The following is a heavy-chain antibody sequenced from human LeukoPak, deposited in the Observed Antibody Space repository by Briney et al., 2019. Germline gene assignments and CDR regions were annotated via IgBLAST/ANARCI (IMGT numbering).Heavy chain of an antibody. J-gene: IGHJ4*02. V-gene: IGHV3-7*01. D-gene: IGHD1-14*01. CDR1: GFTFDDYA. Sequence: PGGSLRLSCAASGFTFDDYAMHWVRQAPGKGLEFVANINRDSSVKNYVDSVKGRFTISRDNAKKSLFLELNSLRADDTAVFYCARDPGSSAFDLWGQGSLVTVST. CDR2: INRDSSVK. CDR3: ARDPGSSAFDL.